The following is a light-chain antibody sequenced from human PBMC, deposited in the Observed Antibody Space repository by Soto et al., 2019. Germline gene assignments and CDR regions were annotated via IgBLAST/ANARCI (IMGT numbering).Light chain of an antibody. CDR2: DAS. CDR1: QGISTY. V-gene: IGKV1-16*01. CDR3: QQYYSYPRT. J-gene: IGKJ1*01. Sequence: DIQMTQSPSSLSASVGDRVTITCRASQGISTYLVWYQQRQGRAPKLLIYDASSLLSGAPSRFSGSGSGTDFTLTISCLQSEDFATYYCQQYYSYPRTFGQGTKVEIK.